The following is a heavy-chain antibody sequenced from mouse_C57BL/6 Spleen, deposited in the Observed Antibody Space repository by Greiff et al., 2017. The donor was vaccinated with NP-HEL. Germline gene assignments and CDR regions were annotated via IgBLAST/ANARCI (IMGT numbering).Heavy chain of an antibody. D-gene: IGHD3-2*02. J-gene: IGHJ4*01. CDR1: GYTFTDYY. Sequence: VQVVESGAELVRPGSSFPLSFPSSGYTFTDYYINWVKQRPGQGLEWIARIYPGSGNTYYNEKFKGKATLTAEKSSSTAYMQLSSLTSEDSAVYFCARAAQAYAMDDWGQGTSVTVSS. CDR3: ARAAQAYAMDD. V-gene: IGHV1-76*01. CDR2: IYPGSGNT.